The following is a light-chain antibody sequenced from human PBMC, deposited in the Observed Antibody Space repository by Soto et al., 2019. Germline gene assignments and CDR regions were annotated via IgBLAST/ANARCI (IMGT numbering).Light chain of an antibody. Sequence: DIQITQSPSTLSASVGDRVTITCRASRSISDWLAWYQQKPGKAPKLLIFDASFLKSGVPSRFSGSGSGTEFTLTISSLQPDDVATYYCLQYDSYSWTFGQGTKVDI. V-gene: IGKV1-5*01. CDR2: DAS. CDR3: LQYDSYSWT. J-gene: IGKJ1*01. CDR1: RSISDW.